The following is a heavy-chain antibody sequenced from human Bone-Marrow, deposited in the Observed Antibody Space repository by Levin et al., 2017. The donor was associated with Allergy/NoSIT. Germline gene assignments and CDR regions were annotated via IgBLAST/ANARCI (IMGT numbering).Heavy chain of an antibody. CDR1: GYSFTSYW. Sequence: GESLKISCKGSGYSFTSYWIGWVRQMPGKGLEWMGIIYPGDSDTRYSPSFQGQVTISADKSISTAYLQWSSLKASDTAMYYCARQFCSSTSCSQGHMDVWGKGTTVTVSS. J-gene: IGHJ6*03. CDR2: IYPGDSDT. CDR3: ARQFCSSTSCSQGHMDV. V-gene: IGHV5-51*01. D-gene: IGHD2-2*01.